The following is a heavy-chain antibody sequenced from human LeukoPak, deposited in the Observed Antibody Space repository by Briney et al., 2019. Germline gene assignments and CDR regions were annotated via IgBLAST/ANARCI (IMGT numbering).Heavy chain of an antibody. CDR3: YTYSYGPIGKRDFDY. D-gene: IGHD5-18*01. Sequence: ASVTVSCKASGGTFSSYAISWVRQAPGQGLEWMGGIIPIFGTANYAQKFQGRVTITADESTSTAYMELSSLRSEDTAVYYCYTYSYGPIGKRDFDYWGQGTLVTVSS. CDR1: GGTFSSYA. J-gene: IGHJ4*02. CDR2: IIPIFGTA. V-gene: IGHV1-69*01.